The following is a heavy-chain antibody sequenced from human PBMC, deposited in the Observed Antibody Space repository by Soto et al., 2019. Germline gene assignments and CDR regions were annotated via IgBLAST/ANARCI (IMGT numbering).Heavy chain of an antibody. CDR1: GFTFSSYG. J-gene: IGHJ6*02. V-gene: IGHV3-30*18. CDR3: AKDWRWLVLGYYGMDV. D-gene: IGHD6-19*01. CDR2: ISYDGSNK. Sequence: QVQLVESGGGVVQPGRSLRLSCAASGFTFSSYGMHWVRQAPGKGLEWVAVISYDGSNKYYADSVKGRFTISRDNSKNTLYLPMNSLRAEDTAVYYCAKDWRWLVLGYYGMDVWGQGTTVTVSS.